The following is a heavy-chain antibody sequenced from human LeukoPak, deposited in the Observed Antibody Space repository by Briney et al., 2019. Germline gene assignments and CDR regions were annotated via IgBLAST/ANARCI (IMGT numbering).Heavy chain of an antibody. CDR1: GGSISSYY. V-gene: IGHV4-4*09. CDR3: ARSLLYYFDY. J-gene: IGHJ4*02. Sequence: SETLSLTCTVSGGSISSYYWSWIRQPPGKGLEWIGYIYTSGSTNYNPSLKSRVTISVDTSKNQFSLKLGSVTAADTAVYYCARSLLYYFDYWGQGTLVTVSS. CDR2: IYTSGST.